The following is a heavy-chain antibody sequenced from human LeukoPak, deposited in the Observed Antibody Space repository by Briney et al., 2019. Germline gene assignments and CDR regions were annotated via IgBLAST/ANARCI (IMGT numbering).Heavy chain of an antibody. J-gene: IGHJ3*02. D-gene: IGHD1-26*01. CDR3: ARSGPPDLGGPGAFDI. V-gene: IGHV3-66*01. Sequence: PGGSLRLSCAASGFTVSSNYMSWVRQAPGKGLEWVSVIYSGGSTYYADSVKGRFTISRDNSKNTLYLQMNSLRAEDTAVYYCARSGPPDLGGPGAFDIWGQGTMVTVSS. CDR2: IYSGGST. CDR1: GFTVSSNY.